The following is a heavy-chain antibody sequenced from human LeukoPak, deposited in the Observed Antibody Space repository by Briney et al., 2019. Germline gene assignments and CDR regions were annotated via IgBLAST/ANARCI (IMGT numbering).Heavy chain of an antibody. CDR3: ARDIDTAMVTGDI. D-gene: IGHD5-18*01. J-gene: IGHJ3*02. V-gene: IGHV1-69*01. Sequence: SVKVSCKASGGTFSSYAISWVRQAPGQGLEWMGGIIPIFGTANYAQRFQGRVTITADESTSTAYMELSSLRSEDTAVYYCARDIDTAMVTGDIWGQGTMVTVSS. CDR2: IIPIFGTA. CDR1: GGTFSSYA.